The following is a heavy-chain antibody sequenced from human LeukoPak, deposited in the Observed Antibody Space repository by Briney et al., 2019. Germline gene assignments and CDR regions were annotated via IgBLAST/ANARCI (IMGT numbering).Heavy chain of an antibody. Sequence: SETLSLTCTVSGGSISSSSYYWGWIRQPPGKGLEWIGYIYYSGSTNYNPSLKSRVTISVDTSKNQFSLKLSSVTAADTAVYYCARGADYYYYYYMGVWGKGTTVTVSS. CDR2: IYYSGST. J-gene: IGHJ6*03. CDR1: GGSISSSSYY. V-gene: IGHV4-61*05. CDR3: ARGADYYYYYYMGV.